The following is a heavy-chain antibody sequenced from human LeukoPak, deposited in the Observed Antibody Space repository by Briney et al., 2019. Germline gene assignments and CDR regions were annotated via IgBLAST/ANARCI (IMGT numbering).Heavy chain of an antibody. J-gene: IGHJ6*02. D-gene: IGHD3-10*01. V-gene: IGHV1-69*01. CDR2: IIPIFGTA. CDR1: GGTFSSYA. CDR3: ARDLGERGSYGMDV. Sequence: SVKVSCKASGGTFSSYAISWVRQAPGHGLEWMGGIIPIFGTANYAQKFQGRVTITADESTSTAYMELSSLRSEDTAVYYCARDLGERGSYGMDVWGQGTTVTVSS.